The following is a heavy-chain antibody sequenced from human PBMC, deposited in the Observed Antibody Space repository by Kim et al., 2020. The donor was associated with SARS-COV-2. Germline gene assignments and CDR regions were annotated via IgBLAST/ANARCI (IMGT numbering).Heavy chain of an antibody. Sequence: SVKVSCKASGGTFSSYAISWVRQAPGQGLEWMGGIIPIFGTANYAQKFQGRVTITADESTSTAYMELSSLRSEDTAVYYCARVGDGYSYGFDWFDPWGQGTLVTVSS. D-gene: IGHD5-18*01. CDR3: ARVGDGYSYGFDWFDP. CDR1: GGTFSSYA. CDR2: IIPIFGTA. V-gene: IGHV1-69*13. J-gene: IGHJ5*02.